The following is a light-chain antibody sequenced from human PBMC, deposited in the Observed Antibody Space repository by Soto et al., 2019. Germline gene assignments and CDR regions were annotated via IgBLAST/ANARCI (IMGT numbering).Light chain of an antibody. CDR1: QSISSY. V-gene: IGKV1-39*01. Sequence: DIQMTQSPSSLSASVGARVTITCRASQSISSYLNWYQQKPGKAPKLLIYAASSLQSGVPSRFSGSGSGTDFSLTISSLQPEDFANYDCQQSYSPPPATFGQGTKVDIK. CDR3: QQSYSPPPAT. J-gene: IGKJ1*01. CDR2: AAS.